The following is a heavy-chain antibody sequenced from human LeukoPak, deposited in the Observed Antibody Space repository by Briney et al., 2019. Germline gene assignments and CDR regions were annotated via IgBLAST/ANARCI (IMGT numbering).Heavy chain of an antibody. D-gene: IGHD3-10*01. V-gene: IGHV3-33*01. CDR3: ARELLWFGEFHYYYYYGMDV. Sequence: GGSLRLSCAASGFTFSSYGMHWVRQAPGKGLEWVAVIWYDGSNKYYADSVKGRFTISRDNSKNTLYLQMNSLRAEDTAVYYCARELLWFGEFHYYYYYGMDVWGRGTTVTVSS. CDR2: IWYDGSNK. CDR1: GFTFSSYG. J-gene: IGHJ6*02.